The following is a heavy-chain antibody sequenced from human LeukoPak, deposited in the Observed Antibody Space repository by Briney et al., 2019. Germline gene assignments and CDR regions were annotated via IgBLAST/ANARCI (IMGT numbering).Heavy chain of an antibody. CDR3: AKSSGDVLYYYYMDV. J-gene: IGHJ6*03. V-gene: IGHV3-23*01. D-gene: IGHD4-17*01. Sequence: GGSLRLSCAASGFTFSSYAMSWVRQAPGKGLEWVSAISGSGGSTYYADSVKGRFTISRDNSKNTLYLQMNSLRAEDTAVYYCAKSSGDVLYYYYMDVWGKGTTVTVSS. CDR1: GFTFSSYA. CDR2: ISGSGGST.